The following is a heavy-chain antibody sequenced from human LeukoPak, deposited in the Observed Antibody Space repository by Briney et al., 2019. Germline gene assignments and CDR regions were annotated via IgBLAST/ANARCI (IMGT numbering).Heavy chain of an antibody. Sequence: PSETLSLTCTVSGYSISSGYYWGWIRQPPGKGREWIGCIYHSGRTYYNPSLKSRVTISVDTSKNQFSLKLSSVTAADTAVYYCARVSGYDWDDYYYYMDVWGKGTTVTVSS. CDR1: GYSISSGYY. CDR2: IYHSGRT. CDR3: ARVSGYDWDDYYYYMDV. D-gene: IGHD5-12*01. J-gene: IGHJ6*03. V-gene: IGHV4-38-2*02.